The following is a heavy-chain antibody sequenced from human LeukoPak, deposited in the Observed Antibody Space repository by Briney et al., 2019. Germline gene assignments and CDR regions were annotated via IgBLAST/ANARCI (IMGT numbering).Heavy chain of an antibody. D-gene: IGHD5-18*01. V-gene: IGHV3-20*04. CDR2: INWNGRIT. CDR1: GFTFDDYA. CDR3: ARGSVQLWLRDTYYYMDV. Sequence: GGSLRLSCAASGFTFDDYAMNWVRQVPGRGLEWVSGINWNGRITEYADSVKDRSTISRQNTKNSLYLYMNNLGGEDTALYFCARGSVQLWLRDTYYYMDVWGKGTTVTASS. J-gene: IGHJ6*03.